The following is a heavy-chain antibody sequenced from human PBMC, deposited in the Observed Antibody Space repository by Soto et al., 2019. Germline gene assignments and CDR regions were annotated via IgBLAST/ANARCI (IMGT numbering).Heavy chain of an antibody. Sequence: GGSLRLSCAVSGFIFKNYALNWVRQAPGKGLEWVASITRDGYNKYYADSVKGRFTISRDNSKNTLSLQMTALRVEDSSVYYCTKSSGGSSSVGMDYWGPGTLVTVSS. V-gene: IGHV3-30*04. CDR3: TKSSGGSSSVGMDY. CDR1: GFIFKNYA. J-gene: IGHJ4*02. D-gene: IGHD6-6*01. CDR2: ITRDGYNK.